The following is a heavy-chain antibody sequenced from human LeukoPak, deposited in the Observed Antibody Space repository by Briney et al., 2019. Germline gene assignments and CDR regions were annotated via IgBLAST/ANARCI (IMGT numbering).Heavy chain of an antibody. CDR2: ISLRGLT. D-gene: IGHD2-15*01. CDR1: GGSISGTNW. Sequence: PSGTLSLTCGVSGGSISGTNWWSWVRQPPGQGLEWIGEISLRGLTNYNPSLRSRLTMSLDESKNQVSLNLTSVTAADTAVYYCARFGPPNCSGGSCLFDYWGQGTLVTVSS. V-gene: IGHV4-4*02. J-gene: IGHJ4*02. CDR3: ARFGPPNCSGGSCLFDY.